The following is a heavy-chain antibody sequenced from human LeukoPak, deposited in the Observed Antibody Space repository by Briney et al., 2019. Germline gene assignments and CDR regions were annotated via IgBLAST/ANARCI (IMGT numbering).Heavy chain of an antibody. CDR1: GFTFSSYD. D-gene: IGHD3-10*01. Sequence: PGGSLRLSCAASGFTFSSYDMHWVRQATGKGLEWVSAIGTAGDTYYPGSVKGRFTISRENAKNSLYLQMNSLRAGDTAVYYCARDKGGCYGPGSLDYWGQGTLVIVSS. J-gene: IGHJ4*02. V-gene: IGHV3-13*01. CDR2: IGTAGDT. CDR3: ARDKGGCYGPGSLDY.